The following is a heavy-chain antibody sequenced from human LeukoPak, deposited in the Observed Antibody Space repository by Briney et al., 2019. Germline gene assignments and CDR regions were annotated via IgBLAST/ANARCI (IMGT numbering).Heavy chain of an antibody. CDR2: INGGNGDT. CDR3: ARGMDYYGSGNYYNGYYYDY. CDR1: GYTFTSYT. Sequence: GASVKVSCKASGYTFTSYTIYWVRQAPGQRLEWMGWINGGNGDTKYSQEFQGRVTITRDTSASTAYMELSSLRSEDTAVYYCARGMDYYGSGNYYNGYYYDYWGQGTLVTVSS. J-gene: IGHJ4*02. V-gene: IGHV1-3*03. D-gene: IGHD3-10*01.